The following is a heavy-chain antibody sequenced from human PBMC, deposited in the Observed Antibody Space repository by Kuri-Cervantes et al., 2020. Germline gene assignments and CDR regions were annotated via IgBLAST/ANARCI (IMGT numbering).Heavy chain of an antibody. Sequence: SVNVSCKASGFTFTSSAVQWVRQARGQRLGWIGWIVVGSGNTNYAQKFQERVTITRDMSTSKAYMELSSLRSEDTAVYYCARDRYFGAPYSPRQAMANWFDPWGQGTLVTVSS. J-gene: IGHJ5*02. V-gene: IGHV1-58*01. CDR1: GFTFTSSA. CDR3: ARDRYFGAPYSPRQAMANWFDP. D-gene: IGHD3-9*01. CDR2: IVVGSGNT.